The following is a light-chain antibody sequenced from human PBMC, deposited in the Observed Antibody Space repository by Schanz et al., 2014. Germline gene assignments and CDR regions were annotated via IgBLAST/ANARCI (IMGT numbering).Light chain of an antibody. V-gene: IGLV2-8*01. CDR1: SSDVGGYNY. CDR2: EVN. Sequence: QSALTQPPSASGSPGQSVTISCTGTSSDVGGYNYVSWYQQHPGKAPKLMIYEVNKRPSGVPDRFSGSKSGNTASLTVSGLQAEDEADYHCCSYAGGYTVFGGGTKLTVL. CDR3: CSYAGGYTV. J-gene: IGLJ3*02.